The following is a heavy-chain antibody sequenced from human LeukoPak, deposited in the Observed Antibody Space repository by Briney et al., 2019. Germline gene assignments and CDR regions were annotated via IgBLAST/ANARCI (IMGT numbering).Heavy chain of an antibody. V-gene: IGHV1-69*10. Sequence: ASVKVSCKASGGTFSSYAISWVRQAPGQGLEWMGGIIPILGIANYAQKFQGRVTITADKSTSTAYMELSSLRSEDTAVYYCATTGYSSSWYYYWGQGTLVTVSS. CDR2: IIPILGIA. CDR1: GGTFSSYA. CDR3: ATTGYSSSWYYY. J-gene: IGHJ4*02. D-gene: IGHD6-13*01.